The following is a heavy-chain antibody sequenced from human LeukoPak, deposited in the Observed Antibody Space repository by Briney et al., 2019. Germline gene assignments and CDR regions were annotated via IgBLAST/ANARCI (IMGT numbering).Heavy chain of an antibody. CDR1: VGSFSGYY. CDR2: INHSGST. V-gene: IGHV4-34*01. D-gene: IGHD5-12*01. J-gene: IGHJ4*02. CDR3: ARGSWCASLSRGSGYDPVGFDY. Sequence: SETLSLTCAVYVGSFSGYYWSWIRQPPGKGLEWMGEINHSGSTNYNPSPKSRVTISVDTSKIHFSLNLSSVTAADTAVYYCARGSWCASLSRGSGYDPVGFDYWGKGTLVTVSS.